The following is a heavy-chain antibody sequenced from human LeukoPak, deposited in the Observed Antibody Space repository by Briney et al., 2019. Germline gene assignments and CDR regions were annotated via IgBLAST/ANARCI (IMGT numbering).Heavy chain of an antibody. D-gene: IGHD6-19*01. J-gene: IGHJ5*01. CDR3: ARPRRISSGWYGLDS. CDR2: IYDSGTASGTT. V-gene: IGHV4-4*08. CDR1: GGSISYYY. Sequence: SETLSLTCTVSGGSISYYYWTWIRQPPGKGLEWIGYIYDSGTASGTTNYNPSVKSRVTMSIDTSKNQFSLKLSSVTAADTAVYYCARPRRISSGWYGLDSWGQGTLVTVSS.